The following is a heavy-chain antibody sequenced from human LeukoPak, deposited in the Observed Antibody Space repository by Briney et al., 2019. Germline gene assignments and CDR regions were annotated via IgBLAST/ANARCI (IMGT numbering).Heavy chain of an antibody. CDR1: GGSISNCY. V-gene: IGHV4-4*07. CDR3: ARDTRSYSSVFFDP. J-gene: IGHJ5*02. CDR2: IYTSGST. Sequence: SETLSLTCTVSGGSISNCYWTWIRQPAGKGLEWIGRIYTSGSTNYNPSLESRVTMSVDTSKNQFSLKLSSVTAADTAVYYCARDTRSYSSVFFDPWGQGTLVTVSS. D-gene: IGHD6-25*01.